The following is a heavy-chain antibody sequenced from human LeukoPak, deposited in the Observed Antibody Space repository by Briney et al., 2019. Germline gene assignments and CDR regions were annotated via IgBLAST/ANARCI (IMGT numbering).Heavy chain of an antibody. D-gene: IGHD6-13*01. CDR3: ARLGAGL. CDR1: GASISSYY. J-gene: IGHJ4*02. CDR2: IFYSGST. V-gene: IGHV4-59*08. Sequence: PSETLSLTCTVSGASISSYYWSWMRQSPGRGLEYVGYIFYSGSTNYNPSLKSRVTISVDTSKNQFSLKLSSVTAADTAVYYCARLGAGLWGQGTLVTVSS.